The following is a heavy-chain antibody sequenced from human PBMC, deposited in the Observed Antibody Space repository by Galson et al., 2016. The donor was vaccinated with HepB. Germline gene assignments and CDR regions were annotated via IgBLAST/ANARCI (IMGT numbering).Heavy chain of an antibody. D-gene: IGHD3-9*01. CDR3: AKADWLLIEH. Sequence: SLRLSCAASGFTLRNYPMSWVRQAPGKGLEWVSALHGVGGDTFYADSVKGRFTVSRDISRNTLYLQMNSLKPEDTAVYYCAKADWLLIEHWGRGTLVTVSS. CDR1: GFTLRNYP. V-gene: IGHV3-23*01. J-gene: IGHJ2*01. CDR2: LHGVGGDT.